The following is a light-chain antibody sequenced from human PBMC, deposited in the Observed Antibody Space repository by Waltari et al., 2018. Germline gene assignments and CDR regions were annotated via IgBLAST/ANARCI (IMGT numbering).Light chain of an antibody. Sequence: QSALTQPASVSGSPGQSIAISCTGTSSDLGSYNYVSWYQQHPGKAPKLRIYEFSHRPPGVSDRFSGSKSGTTASLTISGLQAEDEADYYCSSCTTSNTVVFGTGTKVTVL. V-gene: IGLV2-14*01. CDR2: EFS. CDR3: SSCTTSNTVV. CDR1: SSDLGSYNY. J-gene: IGLJ1*01.